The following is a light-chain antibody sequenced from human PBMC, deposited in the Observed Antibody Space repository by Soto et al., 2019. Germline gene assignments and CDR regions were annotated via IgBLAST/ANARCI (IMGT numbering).Light chain of an antibody. J-gene: IGKJ2*01. CDR3: QQYNSYPYT. CDR2: YAS. Sequence: ILMTQSPSALSASVGDRVTMTCRASQSISTFLAWYQQKPGKAPNLLIYYASNLQSGVPSRFGGSGSGTEFSLTISTLQPDDFATYYCQQYNSYPYTFGQGTKLEIK. V-gene: IGKV1-5*03. CDR1: QSISTF.